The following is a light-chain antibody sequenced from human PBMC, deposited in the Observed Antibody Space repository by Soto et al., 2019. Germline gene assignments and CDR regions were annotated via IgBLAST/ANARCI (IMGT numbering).Light chain of an antibody. J-gene: IGLJ2*01. CDR3: AAWDDSLNGRV. V-gene: IGLV1-44*01. CDR1: SSNIGSKT. CDR2: NNN. Sequence: QAVVTQPPSASGTPGQRVTISCSGSSSNIGSKTVNWYQQLPGTAPKLLIYNNNQRPSGVPDRFSGSKSGTSASLAISGLQSEDEADYYCAAWDDSLNGRVFGGGTKLTVL.